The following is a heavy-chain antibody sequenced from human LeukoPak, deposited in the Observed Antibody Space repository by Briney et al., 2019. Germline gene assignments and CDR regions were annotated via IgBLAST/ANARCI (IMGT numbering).Heavy chain of an antibody. J-gene: IGHJ4*02. V-gene: IGHV5-51*01. Sequence: GESLKISCKGSGYSFTNYWIAWVRQMPGKGLEWMGVIYPGDSDTRYNPSFQGQVTISADRSFGTAYLQWSSLKAPDSAMYYCARREATTEYFDFWGQGTLVTVSS. CDR2: IYPGDSDT. CDR3: ARREATTEYFDF. D-gene: IGHD1-7*01. CDR1: GYSFTNYW.